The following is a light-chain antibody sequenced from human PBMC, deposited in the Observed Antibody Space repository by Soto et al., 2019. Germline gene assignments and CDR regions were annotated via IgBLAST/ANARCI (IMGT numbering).Light chain of an antibody. J-gene: IGKJ1*01. CDR3: LQDYGDSWT. Sequence: QMTQSPSSLSASVGEKIIITCRASRDVGSEVSWYQQKPGQAPKLLIYAASNLYTGVPSRFSGSRSGTEFTLTISSLQPEDFASYYCLQDYGDSWTFGQGTKVDI. CDR1: RDVGSE. V-gene: IGKV1-6*01. CDR2: AAS.